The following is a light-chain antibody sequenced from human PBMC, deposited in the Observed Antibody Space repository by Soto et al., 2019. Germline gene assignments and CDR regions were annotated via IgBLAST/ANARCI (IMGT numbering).Light chain of an antibody. CDR3: QQHNNWPT. J-gene: IGKJ5*01. Sequence: DIQMTQSPSTLSGSVGDRVTITCRASQTISSWLAWYQQKPGKAPKLLIYKASTLKSGVPSRFSGSGSGTDFTLTISSLEPEDFAVYFCQQHNNWPTFGQGTRLEIK. V-gene: IGKV1-5*03. CDR2: KAS. CDR1: QTISSW.